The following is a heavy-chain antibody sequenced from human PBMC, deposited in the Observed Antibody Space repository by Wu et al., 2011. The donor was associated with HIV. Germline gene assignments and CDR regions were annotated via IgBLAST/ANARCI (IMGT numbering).Heavy chain of an antibody. CDR2: IIPIIGTA. J-gene: IGHJ4*02. V-gene: IGHV1-69*06. D-gene: IGHD6-13*01. CDR1: RGTFSRYG. Sequence: QVQLVQSGAEVKKPGSSVKVSCKASRGTFSRYGISWVRQAPGQGLEWMGRIIPIIGTANYVQKFQGRVTITADKSTSTAYMEMSSLRSEDTAVYYCARYNSREGIDYWGQGTLVTVSS. CDR3: ARYNSREGIDY.